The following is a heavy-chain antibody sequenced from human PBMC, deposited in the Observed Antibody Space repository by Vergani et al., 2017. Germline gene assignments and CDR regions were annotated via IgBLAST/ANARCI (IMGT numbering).Heavy chain of an antibody. CDR2: IYPGDSDT. CDR3: AREYCSGGSCYPDYFDY. CDR1: GYSFTSYW. V-gene: IGHV5-51*01. Sequence: EVQLVQSGAEVKKPGESLTISCKGSGYSFTSYWIGWVRQMPGKGLEWMGIIYPGDSDTRYSPSFQGQVTISADKSISTAYLQWSSLKASDTAMYYCAREYCSGGSCYPDYFDYWGQGTLVTVSS. J-gene: IGHJ4*02. D-gene: IGHD2-15*01.